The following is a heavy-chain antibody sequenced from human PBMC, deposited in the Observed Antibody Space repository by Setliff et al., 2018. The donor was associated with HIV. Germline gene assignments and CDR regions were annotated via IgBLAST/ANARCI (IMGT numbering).Heavy chain of an antibody. CDR2: IYYSGST. CDR3: AREIQFSATTYYYYYMDD. V-gene: IGHV4-39*07. CDR1: GGSISSSSYY. D-gene: IGHD5-18*01. J-gene: IGHJ6*03. Sequence: SETLSLTCTVSGGSISSSSYYWGWIRQPPGKGLEWIGTIYYSGSTFYNPSLKSRVTLSVDTSKNQFSLKVTSATAADTAVYYCAREIQFSATTYYYYYMDDWGRGTTVTVSS.